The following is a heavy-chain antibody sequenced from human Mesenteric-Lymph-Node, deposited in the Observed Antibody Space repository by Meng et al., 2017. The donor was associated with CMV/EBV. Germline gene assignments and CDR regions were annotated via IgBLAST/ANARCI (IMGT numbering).Heavy chain of an antibody. CDR1: GGTFSSYA. V-gene: IGHV1-69*10. CDR3: ARRQEDSSGYFLD. J-gene: IGHJ4*02. D-gene: IGHD6-19*01. CDR2: IIPILGIA. Sequence: SVKVSCKASGGTFSSYAISWVRQAPGQGLEWMGGIIPILGIANYAQKFQGRVTITADKSTSTAYMELSSLRSEDTAMYYCARRQEDSSGYFLDWGQGTMVTVSS.